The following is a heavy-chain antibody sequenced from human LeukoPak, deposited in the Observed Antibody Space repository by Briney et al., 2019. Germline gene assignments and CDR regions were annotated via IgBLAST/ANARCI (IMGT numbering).Heavy chain of an antibody. D-gene: IGHD5-18*01. V-gene: IGHV3-9*03. CDR1: GFTFDDYA. CDR2: ISWNSGSI. J-gene: IGHJ4*02. CDR3: AKDTGRYSYGYYFDY. Sequence: GGSLRLSCAASGFTFDDYAMHWVRQAPGKGLEWVSAISWNSGSIGYADSVKGRFTISRDNAKNSLYLQMNSLRAEDMALYYCAKDTGRYSYGYYFDYWGQGTLVTVSS.